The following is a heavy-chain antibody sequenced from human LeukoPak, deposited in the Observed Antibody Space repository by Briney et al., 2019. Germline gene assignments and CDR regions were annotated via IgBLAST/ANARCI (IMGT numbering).Heavy chain of an antibody. J-gene: IGHJ4*02. D-gene: IGHD5-12*01. CDR1: GFTFSSYG. CDR2: ISYDGSDK. V-gene: IGHV3-30*18. CDR3: AKDLSMVATRYYFDY. Sequence: GRSLRLSCAASGFTFSSYGMHWVRQAPGKGLEWEAVISYDGSDKYYADSVKGRFTISRDNSKNTLYLQMNSLRAEDTAVYYCAKDLSMVATRYYFDYWGQGTLVTVSS.